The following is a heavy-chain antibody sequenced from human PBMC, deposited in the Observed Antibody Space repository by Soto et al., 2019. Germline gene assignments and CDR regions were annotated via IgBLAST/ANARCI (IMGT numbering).Heavy chain of an antibody. Sequence: QVQLVQSGAEVKKPGSSVKVSCKASGGTFSSYAISWVRQAPGQGLEWMGGIIPIFGTAHYAQKFQGRVTITADESTSTAYMELSSLRTEDTAVYYCARDKGGKDTAMDTFDYWGQGTLVTVAS. J-gene: IGHJ4*02. CDR1: GGTFSSYA. D-gene: IGHD5-18*01. CDR3: ARDKGGKDTAMDTFDY. CDR2: IIPIFGTA. V-gene: IGHV1-69*12.